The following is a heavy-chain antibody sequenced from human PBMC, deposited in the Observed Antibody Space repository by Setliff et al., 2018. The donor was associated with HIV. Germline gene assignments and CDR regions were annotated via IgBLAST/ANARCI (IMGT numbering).Heavy chain of an antibody. CDR3: ARSNGALYSSSWYYFDY. CDR2: IYSSGST. CDR1: GGSISSYY. D-gene: IGHD6-13*01. V-gene: IGHV4-4*09. J-gene: IGHJ4*02. Sequence: SETLSLTCTVSGGSISSYYWSWIRQPPGKGLEWIGNIYSSGSTNYNPSLKSRVTISVDTSKNQFSLKLTSVTATDTAVYYCARSNGALYSSSWYYFDYWGQGTLVTVSS.